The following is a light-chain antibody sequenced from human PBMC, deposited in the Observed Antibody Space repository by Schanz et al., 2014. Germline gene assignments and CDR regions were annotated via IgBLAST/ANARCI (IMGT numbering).Light chain of an antibody. CDR1: SSDVGTYNY. V-gene: IGLV2-11*01. J-gene: IGLJ3*02. CDR3: NSYAGSNNWV. Sequence: QSALTQPRSVSGSPGQSVTISCTGTSSDVGTYNYVSWYQQHPGKAPKVMIYDVRKRPSGVPDRFSGSKSGNTASLTVSGLQAEDEADYYCNSYAGSNNWVFGGGTKVTVL. CDR2: DVR.